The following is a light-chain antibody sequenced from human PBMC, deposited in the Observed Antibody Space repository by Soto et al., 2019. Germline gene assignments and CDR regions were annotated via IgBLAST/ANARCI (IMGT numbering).Light chain of an antibody. V-gene: IGLV1-44*01. Sequence: QSVLTQPPSASGTPGQRVTISCSGSSSNIGSNTVNWYQQLPGTAPKLLIYSNNQRPSGVPDRSSGSKSGTSASLAISGLQSEDGADYYGAAWDDSLNGLVFGGGTKLTVL. CDR3: AAWDDSLNGLV. CDR2: SNN. CDR1: SSNIGSNT. J-gene: IGLJ2*01.